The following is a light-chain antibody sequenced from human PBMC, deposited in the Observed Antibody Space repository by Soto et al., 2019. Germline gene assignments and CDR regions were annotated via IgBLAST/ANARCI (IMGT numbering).Light chain of an antibody. CDR2: GAS. CDR1: QSDSSSY. V-gene: IGKV3-20*01. J-gene: IGKJ5*01. Sequence: EIVLTQSPGTLSLSPGESATLSCRASQSDSSSYLAWYQQKPGQAPRLLIYGASSRATGIPDRFSGSGSGTDFTLTISRLEPEDFAVYYCQQYGSSSSFGQGTRLEIK. CDR3: QQYGSSSS.